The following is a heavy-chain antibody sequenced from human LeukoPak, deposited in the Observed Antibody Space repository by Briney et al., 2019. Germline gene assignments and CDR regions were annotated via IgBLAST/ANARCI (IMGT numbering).Heavy chain of an antibody. CDR1: GFTFTGCG. D-gene: IGHD3-22*01. CDR3: AKAPLYDTSGYKLGIFDY. Sequence: QAGGSLGLSCSASGFTFTGCGMSWVRQAPGKGLEWVSAISRSGDSTYYADSVKGQFTISRDNSKNTLYLQMNSLRAEDTAVYYCAKAPLYDTSGYKLGIFDYWGQGTLVTVSS. V-gene: IGHV3-23*01. J-gene: IGHJ4*02. CDR2: ISRSGDST.